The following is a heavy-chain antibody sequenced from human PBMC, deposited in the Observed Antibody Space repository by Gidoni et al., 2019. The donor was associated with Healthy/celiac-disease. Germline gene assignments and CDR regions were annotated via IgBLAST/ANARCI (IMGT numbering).Heavy chain of an antibody. J-gene: IGHJ4*02. Sequence: QVQLQESGPGLVTPSQTLSLTCTVSGGSISSGSYYWSWIRQPAGKGLEWIGRIYTSGSTNYNPSLKSRVTMSVDTSKNQFSLKLSSVTAADTAVYYCARGGGFWSGYYFDYWGQGTLVTVSS. D-gene: IGHD3-3*01. CDR3: ARGGGFWSGYYFDY. V-gene: IGHV4-61*02. CDR2: IYTSGST. CDR1: GGSISSGSYY.